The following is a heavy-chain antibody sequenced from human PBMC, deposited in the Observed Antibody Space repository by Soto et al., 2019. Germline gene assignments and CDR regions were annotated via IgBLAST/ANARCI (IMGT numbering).Heavy chain of an antibody. CDR2: ISYDGSNK. CDR3: AKDLRRYYYYMDV. V-gene: IGHV3-30*18. CDR1: GFTFSSYG. J-gene: IGHJ6*03. Sequence: QVQLVESGGGVVQPGRSLRLSCAASGFTFSSYGMHWVRQAPGKGLEWVAVISYDGSNKYYADSVKGRFTISRDNSKNTLYLQMNSLRAEDTAVYYCAKDLRRYYYYMDVWGKGTTVTVSS. D-gene: IGHD4-17*01.